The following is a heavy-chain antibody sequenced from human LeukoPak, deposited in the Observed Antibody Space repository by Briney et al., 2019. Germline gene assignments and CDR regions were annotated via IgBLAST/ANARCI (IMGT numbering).Heavy chain of an antibody. CDR3: ARAPTFSGWFDY. J-gene: IGHJ4*02. CDR2: MNPNSGNT. Sequence: ASVKVSCKASGYTFTSYDINWVRQATGQGLEWMGWMNPNSGNTGYAQKFQGRVTITRNTSISTAYMELSSLRSEDTAVYYCARAPTFSGWFDYWGQGTLVTVSS. CDR1: GYTFTSYD. D-gene: IGHD6-19*01. V-gene: IGHV1-8*03.